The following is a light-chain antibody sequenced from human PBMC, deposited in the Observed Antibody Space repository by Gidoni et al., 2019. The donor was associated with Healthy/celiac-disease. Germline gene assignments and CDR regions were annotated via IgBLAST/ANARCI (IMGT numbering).Light chain of an antibody. J-gene: IGKJ1*01. CDR1: QRVSSY. Sequence: IVLTQSPATLSLSPGERATLSCRASQRVSSYLAWYQQKPGQAPRLLIYDASNRATGIPARFSGSGSGKDFTLTISSLEPEDFEVYYCQQRSNSSSTFXQXTKVEIK. CDR2: DAS. V-gene: IGKV3-11*01. CDR3: QQRSNSSST.